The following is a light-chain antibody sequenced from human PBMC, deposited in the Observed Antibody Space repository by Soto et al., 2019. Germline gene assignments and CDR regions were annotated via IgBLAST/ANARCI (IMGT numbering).Light chain of an antibody. Sequence: DIQISHSPSMLSASVLYSVTIICRASQTIDSWVAWYQQKPGKAPKLLVYDATSLESGVSSRSSGSGYGTDFTLSINNLQPDDFATYYCQQYNRLITFGQGTRLEIK. J-gene: IGKJ5*01. CDR3: QQYNRLIT. V-gene: IGKV1-5*02. CDR1: QTIDSW. CDR2: DAT.